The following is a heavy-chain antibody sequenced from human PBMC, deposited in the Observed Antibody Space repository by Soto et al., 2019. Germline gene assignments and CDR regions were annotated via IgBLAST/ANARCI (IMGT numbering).Heavy chain of an antibody. CDR2: IAYDGINT. CDR3: ARVTPGNNLYYFSGLDV. D-gene: IGHD1-1*01. J-gene: IGHJ6*02. Sequence: HPGWSLRLSCVASGFNFGVYSIHWVRQAPGKGLQWVALIAYDGINTYYADSVKGRFTISRDNSKNTLHLQMNSLRPEDTGVYFCARVTPGNNLYYFSGLDVWGQGTSVTVS. CDR1: GFNFGVYS. V-gene: IGHV3-30-3*01.